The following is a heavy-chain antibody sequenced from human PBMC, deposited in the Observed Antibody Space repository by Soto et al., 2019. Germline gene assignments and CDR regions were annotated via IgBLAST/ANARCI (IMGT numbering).Heavy chain of an antibody. CDR1: GGSISSGGYY. CDR2: IYYSGST. J-gene: IGHJ5*02. D-gene: IGHD3-3*01. Sequence: QVQLQESGPGLVKPSQTLSLTCTVSGGSISSGGYYWSWIRQHPGKGLEWIGYIYYSGSTYYNPSLKSRVTISVDTSKNQCSLKLSSVTAADTAVYYCARGAISAYDFYGWFDPWGQGTLVTVSS. CDR3: ARGAISAYDFYGWFDP. V-gene: IGHV4-31*03.